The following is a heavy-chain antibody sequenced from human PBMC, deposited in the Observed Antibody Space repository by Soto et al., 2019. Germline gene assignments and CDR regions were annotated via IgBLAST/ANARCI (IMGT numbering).Heavy chain of an antibody. D-gene: IGHD2-15*01. Sequence: QVQLVQSGAEVKKPGASVKVSCEASDYTFTSYDISWVRQTPGQGLEWMGWISAYNGNTNYAQKLQGRVTMTTDTSTSTAYMELRSLRSDDTAVYYCARDYCSGGSCYDAHCDYWGQGTLVTVSS. CDR3: ARDYCSGGSCYDAHCDY. CDR2: ISAYNGNT. V-gene: IGHV1-18*01. J-gene: IGHJ4*02. CDR1: DYTFTSYD.